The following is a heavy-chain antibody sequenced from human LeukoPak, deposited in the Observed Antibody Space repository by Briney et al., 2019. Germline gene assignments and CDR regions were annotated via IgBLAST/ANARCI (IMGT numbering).Heavy chain of an antibody. CDR2: FDPEDGET. J-gene: IGHJ4*02. Sequence: VASVKVSCKVSGYTLTELSMHWVRQAPGKGLEWMGGFDPEDGETIYAQKFQGRVTMTEDTSTDTAYMELSSLRSEDTAVYYCATAVVVAYYFDYWGQGTLVTVSS. V-gene: IGHV1-24*01. CDR3: ATAVVVAYYFDY. CDR1: GYTLTELS. D-gene: IGHD2-15*01.